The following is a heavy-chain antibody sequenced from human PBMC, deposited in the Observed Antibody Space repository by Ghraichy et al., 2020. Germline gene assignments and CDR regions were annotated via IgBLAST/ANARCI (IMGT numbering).Heavy chain of an antibody. V-gene: IGHV4-34*01. J-gene: IGHJ4*02. CDR3: ARGFQRTEIVVVPAAIPGDYFDY. Sequence: SETLSLTCAVYGGSFSGYYWSWIRQPPGKGLEWIGEINHSGSTNYNPSLKSRVTISVDTSKNQFSLKLSSVTAADTAVYYCARGFQRTEIVVVPAAIPGDYFDYWGQGTLVTVSS. CDR1: GGSFSGYY. CDR2: INHSGST. D-gene: IGHD2-2*02.